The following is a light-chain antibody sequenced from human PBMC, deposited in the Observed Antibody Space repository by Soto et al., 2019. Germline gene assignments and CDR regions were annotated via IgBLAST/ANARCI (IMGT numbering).Light chain of an antibody. Sequence: ENVLTQSPGTLSSSPGERATLSCRASQGVRNNYLAWYQKKPGQAPRLLIFGASIRATGIPDRFSGSGSGTDFTLTISRLEPEDFAVFYCHQYDGAPHTFGQGTKLEIK. CDR3: HQYDGAPHT. CDR2: GAS. V-gene: IGKV3-20*01. J-gene: IGKJ2*01. CDR1: QGVRNNY.